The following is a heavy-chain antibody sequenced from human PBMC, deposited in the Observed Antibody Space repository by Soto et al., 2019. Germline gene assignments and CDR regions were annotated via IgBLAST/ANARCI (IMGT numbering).Heavy chain of an antibody. CDR2: ISDDGSIK. D-gene: IGHD5-18*01. CDR1: GFSFTTYA. CDR3: ARAIETAMDPCDY. J-gene: IGHJ4*02. Sequence: SLRLSCAAXGFSFTTYAMHWVRQAPGKGLEWVAVISDDGSIKYYADSVKGRFTISRDNSKNTFYLQMNSLRGDDTALYYCARAIETAMDPCDYWGQGALVTVSS. V-gene: IGHV3-30-3*01.